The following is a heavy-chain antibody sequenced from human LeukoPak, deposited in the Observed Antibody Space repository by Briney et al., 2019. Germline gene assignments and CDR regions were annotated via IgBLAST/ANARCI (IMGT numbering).Heavy chain of an antibody. V-gene: IGHV4-38-2*02. CDR1: GYSISSCYY. J-gene: IGHJ4*02. D-gene: IGHD5-18*01. CDR3: ARGGFLRYTYYFDY. Sequence: SETLSLTCTVSGYSISSCYYWGWIRQPPGKGLEWIGYIYYSGSTNYNPSLKSRVTISVDTSKNQFSLKLSSVTAADTAVYYCARGGFLRYTYYFDYWGQGTLVTVSS. CDR2: IYYSGST.